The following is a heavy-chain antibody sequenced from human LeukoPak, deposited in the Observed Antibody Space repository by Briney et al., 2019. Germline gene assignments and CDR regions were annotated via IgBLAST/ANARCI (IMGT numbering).Heavy chain of an antibody. V-gene: IGHV1-2*06. CDR3: ATLEQGGYRDYYFVY. CDR1: RYTFTGYY. Sequence: GASVKVSCKASRYTFTGYYMHWMRQAPGHGLEWVGRINPSSGGTNYAQKFQGGVTMTRDTSISTAYMELSRLRSDDTAVYYCATLEQGGYRDYYFVYWGQGTLVTVSS. D-gene: IGHD5-18*01. CDR2: INPSSGGT. J-gene: IGHJ4*02.